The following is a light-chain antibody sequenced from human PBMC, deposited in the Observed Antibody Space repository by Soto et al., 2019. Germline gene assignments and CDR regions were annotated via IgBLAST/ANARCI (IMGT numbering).Light chain of an antibody. CDR2: GVS. CDR3: CSYAGSSTHV. V-gene: IGLV2-23*02. CDR1: SSDVGSYNL. Sequence: QSALTQPASVSGSPGQSITISCTGTSSDVGSYNLVSWYQQHPGKAPKLMIYGVSKRPSGVSNRFSGSKSGNTASLTISGLQAEDEADYYCCSYAGSSTHVFGTGTKVTVL. J-gene: IGLJ1*01.